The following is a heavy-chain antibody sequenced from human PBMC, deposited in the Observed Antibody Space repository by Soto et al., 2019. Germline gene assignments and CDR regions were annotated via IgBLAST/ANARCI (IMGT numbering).Heavy chain of an antibody. V-gene: IGHV4-61*01. J-gene: IGHJ4*02. D-gene: IGHD6-19*01. CDR2: IYYSGST. Sequence: SETLSLTCTVSGGSISSGNYYWSWIRQPPGKGLEWIGYIYYSGSTNYNPSLKSRVTISVDTSKNQFSLKLSSVTAAGTAVYYCARDRYTSGWYGASDYWGQGTLVTVSS. CDR1: GGSISSGNYY. CDR3: ARDRYTSGWYGASDY.